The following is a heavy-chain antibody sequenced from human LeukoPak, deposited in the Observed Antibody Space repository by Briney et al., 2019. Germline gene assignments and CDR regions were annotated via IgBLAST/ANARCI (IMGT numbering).Heavy chain of an antibody. J-gene: IGHJ4*02. CDR3: ARVATVTTGDY. D-gene: IGHD4-17*01. CDR2: INPSGGST. CDR1: GYTFTSHH. V-gene: IGHV1-46*01. Sequence: GASVKVSCKASGYTFTSHHIHWVRQAPGQGLEWVGIINPSGGSTTYAQRFQGRVTMTRDTSTSTVHMELSSLRSEDTAVYYCARVATVTTGDYWGQGTQVTVSS.